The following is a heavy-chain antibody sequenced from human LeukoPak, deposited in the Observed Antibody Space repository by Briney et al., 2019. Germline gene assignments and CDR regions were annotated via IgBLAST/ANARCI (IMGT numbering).Heavy chain of an antibody. V-gene: IGHV3-7*01. D-gene: IGHD6-13*01. CDR3: ARYSSSWYYYMDV. CDR2: IKEDGSEK. Sequence: GGSLRLSCAASGFTFSNYWMSWVRQAPGKGLEWVANIKEDGSEKYYVDSVKGRFTISRDNAKNSLYLQMNSLRAEDTAVYYCARYSSSWYYYMDVWGKGTTVTVSS. J-gene: IGHJ6*03. CDR1: GFTFSNYW.